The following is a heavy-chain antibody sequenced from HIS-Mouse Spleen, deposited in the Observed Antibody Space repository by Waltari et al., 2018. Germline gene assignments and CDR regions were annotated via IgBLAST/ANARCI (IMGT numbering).Heavy chain of an antibody. Sequence: EVQLLESGGGLVQPGGSLRLSCAASGFTFSSHAMSWVRQAPGKGVEWVSAISGSGGSTYYADSVKGRFTISRDNSKNTLYLQMNSLRAEDTAVYYCAKAPLEQLVFDYWGQGTLVTVSS. CDR2: ISGSGGST. CDR3: AKAPLEQLVFDY. V-gene: IGHV3-23*01. D-gene: IGHD6-6*01. CDR1: GFTFSSHA. J-gene: IGHJ4*02.